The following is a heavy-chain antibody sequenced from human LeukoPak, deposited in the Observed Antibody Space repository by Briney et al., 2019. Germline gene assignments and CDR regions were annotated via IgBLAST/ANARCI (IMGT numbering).Heavy chain of an antibody. J-gene: IGHJ4*02. Sequence: PGGSLRLSCAASGFTFSSYWMSWVRQAPGKGLEWVANIKQDGSEKQYVDSVKGRFAISRDNAKKSLYSQINTLRAEDTAVYYCVRGPHIAATSYWGQGTLVTVSS. V-gene: IGHV3-7*03. D-gene: IGHD6-25*01. CDR1: GFTFSSYW. CDR3: VRGPHIAATSY. CDR2: IKQDGSEK.